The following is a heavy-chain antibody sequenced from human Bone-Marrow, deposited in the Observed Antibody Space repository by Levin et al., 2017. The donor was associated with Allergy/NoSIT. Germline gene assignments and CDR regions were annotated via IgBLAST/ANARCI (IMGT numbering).Heavy chain of an antibody. Sequence: GESLKISCASSGFTFSGYWIAWVRQAPGKGLEWVANINRDGGDGYYVDSVKGRFTISRDNARNSLDLQMNSLRVEDTAVYYCARNGAWSFEFWGQGTLVTVSS. J-gene: IGHJ4*02. D-gene: IGHD2-8*01. CDR1: GFTFSGYW. CDR2: INRDGGDG. CDR3: ARNGAWSFEF. V-gene: IGHV3-7*02.